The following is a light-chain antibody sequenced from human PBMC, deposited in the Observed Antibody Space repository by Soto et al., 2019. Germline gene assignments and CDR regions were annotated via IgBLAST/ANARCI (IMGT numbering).Light chain of an antibody. J-gene: IGLJ3*02. Sequence: QSALTQPASVSGSPGQSITISCTGTSSDVGGYNCVSWYQQHPGKAPKLMIYDVSNRPSGVPNRFSGSKSGNTASLTISGLQAEDEADYYCSSYTSSSTLVFGGGTKLTVL. CDR2: DVS. V-gene: IGLV2-14*01. CDR1: SSDVGGYNC. CDR3: SSYTSSSTLV.